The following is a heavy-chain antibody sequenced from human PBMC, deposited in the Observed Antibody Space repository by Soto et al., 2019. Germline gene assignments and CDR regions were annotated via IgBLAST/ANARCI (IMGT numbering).Heavy chain of an antibody. CDR2: INLGGTTT. D-gene: IGHD2-15*01. CDR1: EYTFTDYF. V-gene: IGHV1-46*04. Sequence: VQLVQSRAEVKKPGASVKLSCQASEYTFTDYFIHWVRQAPGQGLEWMGLINLGGTTTTYAQKLQGRLTIIRDSSTRTAYMELSSLRSEVTAVYYCIVEEWGMRYFDDWGQGTLVSVSS. CDR3: IVEEWGMRYFDD. J-gene: IGHJ4*02.